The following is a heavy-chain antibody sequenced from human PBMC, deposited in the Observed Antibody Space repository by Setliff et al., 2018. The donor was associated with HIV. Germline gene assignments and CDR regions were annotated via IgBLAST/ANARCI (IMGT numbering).Heavy chain of an antibody. D-gene: IGHD2-15*01. CDR3: ARVSRLHPFDP. J-gene: IGHJ5*02. CDR1: GFSFSNAW. CDR2: IYYTGIP. Sequence: ESLKISCVASGFSFSNAWMSWIRQPPGKGLEWVGLIYYTGIPTYNPSLSSRVTISVDTSKNQFSLKLTSVTAADTAFYYCARVSRLHPFDPWGQGVLVTVSS. V-gene: IGHV4-59*01.